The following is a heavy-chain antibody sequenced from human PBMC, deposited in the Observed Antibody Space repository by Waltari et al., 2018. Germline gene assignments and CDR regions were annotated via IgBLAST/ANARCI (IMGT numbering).Heavy chain of an antibody. CDR3: ARCGYSGYDYGNDAFDI. J-gene: IGHJ3*02. CDR1: GYSISSGYY. CDR2: IYHSGST. D-gene: IGHD5-12*01. Sequence: QVQLQESGPGLVKPSETLSLTCAVSGYSISSGYYWGWDRQPPGKGLDWIGSIYHSGSTYYNPSLKSRVTISVDTSKNQFSLKLSSVTAADTAVYYCARCGYSGYDYGNDAFDIWGQGTMVTVSS. V-gene: IGHV4-38-2*01.